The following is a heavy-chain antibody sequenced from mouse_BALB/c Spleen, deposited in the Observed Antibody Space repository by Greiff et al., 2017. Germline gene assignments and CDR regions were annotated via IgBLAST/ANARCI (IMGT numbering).Heavy chain of an antibody. CDR1: GYTFTSYW. J-gene: IGHJ4*01. Sequence: VQLQQSGAELARPGASVKLSCKASGYTFTSYWMQWVKQRPGQGLEWIGAIYPGDGDTRYTQKFKGKATLTADKSSSTAYMQLSSLASEDSAVYYCARGGVVAPEDYWGQGTSVTVSS. CDR3: ARGGVVAPEDY. D-gene: IGHD1-1*01. CDR2: IYPGDGDT. V-gene: IGHV1-87*01.